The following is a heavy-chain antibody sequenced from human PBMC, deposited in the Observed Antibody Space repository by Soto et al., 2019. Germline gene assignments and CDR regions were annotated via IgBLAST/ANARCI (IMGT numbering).Heavy chain of an antibody. CDR2: INAGNGNT. D-gene: IGHD2-2*01. J-gene: IGHJ4*02. V-gene: IGHV1-3*01. CDR3: AREFELGYCSSTSCGPGDY. Sequence: ASVKVSCKASGYTFTSYAMHWVHQAPGQRLEWMGWINAGNGNTKYSQKFQGRVTITRDTSASTAYMELSSLRSEDTAVYYCAREFELGYCSSTSCGPGDYWGQGTLVTVSS. CDR1: GYTFTSYA.